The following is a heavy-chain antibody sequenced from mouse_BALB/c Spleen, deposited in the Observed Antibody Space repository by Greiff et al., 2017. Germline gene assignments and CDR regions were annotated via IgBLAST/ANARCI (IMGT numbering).Heavy chain of an antibody. D-gene: IGHD1-2*01. CDR2: ISSGGSYT. CDR3: TRDPITTATGAMDY. CDR1: GFTFSSYT. V-gene: IGHV5-6-4*01. Sequence: EVQLVESGGGLVKPGGSLKLSCAASGFTFSSYTMSWVRQTPEKRLEWVATISSGGSYTYYPDSVKGRFTISRDNAKNTLYLQMSSLKSEDTAMYYCTRDPITTATGAMDYWGQGTSVTVSS. J-gene: IGHJ4*01.